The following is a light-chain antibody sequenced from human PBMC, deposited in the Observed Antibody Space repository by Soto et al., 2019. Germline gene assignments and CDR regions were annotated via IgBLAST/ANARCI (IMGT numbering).Light chain of an antibody. CDR1: SSDVGGFAY. V-gene: IGLV2-14*03. Sequence: QSVLTQPASVSGSPGQSITISCTGTSSDVGGFAYVSWFQHYPGKAPKLIIFDVTNPPSGISHRFSGSKSGNTASLTISGLQTADEADYYCSSYSDGATLLVFGGGTQLTVL. J-gene: IGLJ3*02. CDR3: SSYSDGATLLV. CDR2: DVT.